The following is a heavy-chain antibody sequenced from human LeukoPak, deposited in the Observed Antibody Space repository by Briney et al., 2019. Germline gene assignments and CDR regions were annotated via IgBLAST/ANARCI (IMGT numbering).Heavy chain of an antibody. V-gene: IGHV3-7*01. CDR2: IKEDGSDK. CDR1: GFTFSSYW. CDR3: ARPKRDY. Sequence: GGSLRHSCAASGFTFSSYWMTWVRQTPGKGLEWVANIKEDGSDKYYADSMKGRFTISRDNAKKSLYLQLNSLRVEDTAVYYCARPKRDYWGQGTLVTVSS. D-gene: IGHD5-24*01. J-gene: IGHJ4*02.